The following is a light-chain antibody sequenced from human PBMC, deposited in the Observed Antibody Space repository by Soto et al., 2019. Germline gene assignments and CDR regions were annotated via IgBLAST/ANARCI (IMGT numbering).Light chain of an antibody. CDR3: QQYNSYST. J-gene: IGKJ1*01. Sequence: DIQMTQSPSSLSASVGDRVTITCRASQSISTYLIWYQQKPGKAPKLLIYATSSLQSGVPSRFSGSGSGTDFTLTISSLQPDDFATYYCQQYNSYSTFGQGTKVDIK. CDR2: ATS. CDR1: QSISTY. V-gene: IGKV1-39*01.